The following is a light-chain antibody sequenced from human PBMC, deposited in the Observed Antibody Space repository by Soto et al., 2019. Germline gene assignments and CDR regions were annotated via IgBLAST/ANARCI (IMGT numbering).Light chain of an antibody. CDR3: QQSDSTPYA. J-gene: IGKJ2*01. V-gene: IGKV1-39*01. CDR2: DAS. CDR1: QTISTY. Sequence: DIQMTQSPSSLSASVRDRVTITCRASQTISTYLNWYQQKPGKAPRLLIYDASSLLSGVPSRFSGSGSGTDFTLTIASLQPEDFSTYYCQQSDSTPYAFGQGT.